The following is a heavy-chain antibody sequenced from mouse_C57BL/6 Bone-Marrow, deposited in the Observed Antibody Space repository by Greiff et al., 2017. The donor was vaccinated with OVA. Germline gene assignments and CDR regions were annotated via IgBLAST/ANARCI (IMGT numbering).Heavy chain of an antibody. CDR3: ARYGYDP. V-gene: IGHV3-6*01. J-gene: IGHJ3*01. CDR2: ISYDGSN. CDR1: GYSITSGYY. Sequence: EVKLLESGPGLVKPSQSLSLTCSVTGYSITSGYYWNWIRQFPGNKLEWMGYISYDGSNNYNPSLKNRISITRDTSKNQFFLKLNSVTTEDTATYYCARYGYDPWGQGTLVTVSA. D-gene: IGHD2-2*01.